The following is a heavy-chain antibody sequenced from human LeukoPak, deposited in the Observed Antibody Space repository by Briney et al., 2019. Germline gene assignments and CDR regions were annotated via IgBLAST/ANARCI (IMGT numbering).Heavy chain of an antibody. CDR2: IDFDGSTT. Sequence: GGSLRLSCEVSGYTFSDSWRNWVRQTPGKGLVWVSIIDFDGSTTTYADSVEGRFTISRDNAKNTLYLQMNSLRAEDTGVYYCTRDYYGAGAKWGQGVLVTVSS. J-gene: IGHJ4*02. D-gene: IGHD3-10*01. CDR1: GYTFSDSW. CDR3: TRDYYGAGAK. V-gene: IGHV3-74*01.